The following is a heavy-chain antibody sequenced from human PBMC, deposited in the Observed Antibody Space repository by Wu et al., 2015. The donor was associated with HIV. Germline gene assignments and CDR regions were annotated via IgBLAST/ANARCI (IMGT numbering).Heavy chain of an antibody. CDR2: IIPLLNTT. CDR3: ARAAYDRSGYPAHFDH. V-gene: IGHV1-69*01. D-gene: IGHD3-22*01. J-gene: IGHJ4*02. Sequence: QVQLVQSGAEVKKPGASVKVSCKASGYTFTAYYLNWVRQAPGQGLEWMGGIIPLLNTTIYAQKFQGRVTITTDESTNTAYMALSSLTFDDTAVYYCARAAYDRSGYPAHFDHWGQGTLVTVSS. CDR1: GYTFTAYY.